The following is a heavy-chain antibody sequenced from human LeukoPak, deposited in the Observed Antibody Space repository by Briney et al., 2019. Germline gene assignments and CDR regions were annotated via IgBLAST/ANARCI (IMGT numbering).Heavy chain of an antibody. CDR3: ARDSRAGSSSPYYYYYGMDV. Sequence: SETLSLTCTVSGGSISSYYWSWIRQPPGKGLEWIGYIYYSGSTNYNPSLKSRVTISVDTSKNQFSLKLSSLTAADTAVYYCARDSRAGSSSPYYYYYGMDVWGQGTTVTVSS. D-gene: IGHD6-6*01. V-gene: IGHV4-59*01. CDR2: IYYSGST. CDR1: GGSISSYY. J-gene: IGHJ6*02.